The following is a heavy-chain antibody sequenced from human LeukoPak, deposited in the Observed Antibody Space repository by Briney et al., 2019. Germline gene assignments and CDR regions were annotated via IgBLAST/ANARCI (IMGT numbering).Heavy chain of an antibody. D-gene: IGHD3-16*01. J-gene: IGHJ3*02. CDR3: TRDGGEGGNSAFDI. CDR2: IRRGSNSYTT. Sequence: GGSLRLYCAASRFTFSDYILDWVRQAPGKGLEWVGRIRRGSNSYTTEYAASVKGRFIISRDDSKNSLYLHMNSLKTEDTAVYHCTRDGGEGGNSAFDIWGQGTMVTVSS. CDR1: RFTFSDYI. V-gene: IGHV3-72*01.